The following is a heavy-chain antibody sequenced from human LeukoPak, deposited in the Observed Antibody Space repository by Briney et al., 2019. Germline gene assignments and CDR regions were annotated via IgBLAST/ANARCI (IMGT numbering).Heavy chain of an antibody. D-gene: IGHD1-1*01. CDR1: GYTLTGYY. V-gene: IGHV1-2*02. J-gene: IGHJ4*02. Sequence: ASVKVSCKASGYTLTGYYMHWVRQAPGQGLEWMGWINPNSGGTNYAQKFQGRVTMTRDTSISTAYMELSRLRSDDTAVYYCARGPNWNDVGYFDYLGQGTLVTVSS. CDR3: ARGPNWNDVGYFDY. CDR2: INPNSGGT.